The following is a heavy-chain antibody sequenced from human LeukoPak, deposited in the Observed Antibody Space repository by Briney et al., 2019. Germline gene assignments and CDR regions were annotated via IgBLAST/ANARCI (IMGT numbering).Heavy chain of an antibody. J-gene: IGHJ4*02. CDR2: ISSSSSYI. CDR3: AKDQYEEPDY. Sequence: KTGGSLRLSCAASGFTFSNYWMNWVRQAPGKGLEWVSSISSSSSYIYYADSVKGRFTISRDNAKNSLYLQMNSLRAEDTAVYYCAKDQYEEPDYWGQGTLVTVSS. V-gene: IGHV3-21*04. CDR1: GFTFSNYW. D-gene: IGHD1-14*01.